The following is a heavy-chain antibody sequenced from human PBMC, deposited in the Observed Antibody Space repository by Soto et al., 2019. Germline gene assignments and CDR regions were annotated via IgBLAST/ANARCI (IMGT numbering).Heavy chain of an antibody. Sequence: TSETLSLTCTVSGGSISDYYWSWIRQPPGKGLEWIGYIYYSGSTNYNPSLKSRVTISVDTSNNQFSLKLSSVTAADTAVYYCARIAVAGTGWVALWVQGTPVTVS. D-gene: IGHD6-19*01. V-gene: IGHV4-59*01. CDR3: ARIAVAGTGWVAL. CDR1: GGSISDYY. CDR2: IYYSGST. J-gene: IGHJ4*02.